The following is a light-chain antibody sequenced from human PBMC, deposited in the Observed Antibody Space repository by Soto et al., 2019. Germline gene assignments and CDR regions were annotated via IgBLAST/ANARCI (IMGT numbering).Light chain of an antibody. CDR2: EVS. CDR3: NSYAGSNNLV. CDR1: SSDVGGYTF. V-gene: IGLV2-8*01. J-gene: IGLJ2*01. Sequence: QSALTQPPSASGSPGQSVTISCTGTSSDVGGYTFVSWYQQHPGKAPKLMIYEVSKRPSGVPDRFSGSKSGSTASLTVSGLRAEDEAYYYCNSYAGSNNLVFGGGTQLTVL.